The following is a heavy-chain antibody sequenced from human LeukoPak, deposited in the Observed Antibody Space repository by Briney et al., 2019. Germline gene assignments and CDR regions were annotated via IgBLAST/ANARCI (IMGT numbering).Heavy chain of an antibody. D-gene: IGHD1-14*01. J-gene: IGHJ6*02. Sequence: SETLSLTCAVYGGSFSGYYWSWIRQPPGKGLEWIGEINHSGSTNYNPSLKSRVTISVDTSKNQFSLKLSSVTAADTAVYYCRNNYYNGMDVWGQGTTATVSS. CDR1: GGSFSGYY. V-gene: IGHV4-34*01. CDR3: RNNYYNGMDV. CDR2: INHSGST.